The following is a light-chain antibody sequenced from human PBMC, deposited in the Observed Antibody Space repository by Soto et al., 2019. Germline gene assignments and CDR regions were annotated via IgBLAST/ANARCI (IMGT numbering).Light chain of an antibody. J-gene: IGLJ3*02. CDR1: RSNIGGGYD. CDR2: GNI. Sequence: QSVLTQPPSVSGAPGQTITISCTGSRSNIGGGYDVHWYQQPPGTAPQLLVYGNINRPSRVPDRFSGSKSDTSAALAITGLQAEDEDDYYCQSYDSSLSAWVFGGGTKLTVL. CDR3: QSYDSSLSAWV. V-gene: IGLV1-40*01.